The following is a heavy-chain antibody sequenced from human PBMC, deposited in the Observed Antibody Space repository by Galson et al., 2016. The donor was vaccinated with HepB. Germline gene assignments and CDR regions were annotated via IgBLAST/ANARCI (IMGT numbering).Heavy chain of an antibody. CDR3: VREQIDNWNYRGTDAFDI. D-gene: IGHD1-7*01. CDR2: INPSSGGSA. Sequence: SVKVSCKASGYTFINYLLHWVRQAPGQGPEWMGIINPSSGGSANFAQKFQGRVTMTTDTSTSTAYMELRSLRSDDTAVYYCVREQIDNWNYRGTDAFDIWGQGTMVTVSS. J-gene: IGHJ3*02. V-gene: IGHV1-46*01. CDR1: GYTFINYL.